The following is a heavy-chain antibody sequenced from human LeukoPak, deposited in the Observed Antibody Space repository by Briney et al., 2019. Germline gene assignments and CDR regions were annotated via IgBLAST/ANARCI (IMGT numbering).Heavy chain of an antibody. CDR1: GGSISGYY. V-gene: IGHV4-59*08. CDR3: ARWRACSGDCYYLDY. D-gene: IGHD2-21*02. CDR2: IYYTGNT. Sequence: PSETLSLTCTVSGGSISGYYWSWIRQPPGKGLEYVGYIYYTGNTNYNPSLQSRVTISLDTSKNQFSLKLGSVTAADSAVYYCARWRACSGDCYYLDYWGRGTLVTVSS. J-gene: IGHJ4*02.